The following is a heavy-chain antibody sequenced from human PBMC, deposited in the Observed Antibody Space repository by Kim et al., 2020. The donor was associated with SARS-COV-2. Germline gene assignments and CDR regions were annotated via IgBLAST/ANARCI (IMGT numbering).Heavy chain of an antibody. CDR2: LYSGYDT. Sequence: GGSLRLSCAASGVSLRSTYMSWVRQAPGKGLEWISVLYSGYDTYYADSVKGRFTISRDNSKNTPYLQMNMLRAEDTAVYYCARDRGAAAGKEGNWFDSWG. J-gene: IGHJ5*01. V-gene: IGHV3-53*01. CDR1: GVSLRSTY. D-gene: IGHD6-13*01. CDR3: ARDRGAAAGKEGNWFDS.